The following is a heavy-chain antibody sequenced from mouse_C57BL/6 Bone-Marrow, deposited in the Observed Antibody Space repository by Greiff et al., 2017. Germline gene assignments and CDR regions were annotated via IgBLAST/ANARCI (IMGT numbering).Heavy chain of an antibody. CDR3: AREDDGYYDY. J-gene: IGHJ2*01. D-gene: IGHD2-3*01. CDR1: GFNIKDYY. V-gene: IGHV14-2*01. Sequence: VQLQQSGAELVKPGASVKLSCTASGFNIKDYYMHWVKQRTEQGLEWIGRIDPEDGETKDAPQFQGKATITADTSSNTTYLQLSRLTSEDTAGYYCAREDDGYYDYWGQGTTLTVSS. CDR2: IDPEDGET.